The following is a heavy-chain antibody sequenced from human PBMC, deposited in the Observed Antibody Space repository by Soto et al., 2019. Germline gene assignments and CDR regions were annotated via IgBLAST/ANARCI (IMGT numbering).Heavy chain of an antibody. CDR1: GYIFKNYY. J-gene: IGHJ4*01. D-gene: IGHD1-26*01. CDR2: FNPFSGAT. V-gene: IGHV1-46*02. CDR3: ARDLTSGDY. Sequence: QVQLVQSGAEVKKPGASVKISCETSGYIFKNYYIHWVRQAPGQGLEWMAIFNPFSGATNYEQRLQGKVTATMDTSTRTVYMELNNLRSEDTAMYYCARDLTSGDYWGQGTLISVSS.